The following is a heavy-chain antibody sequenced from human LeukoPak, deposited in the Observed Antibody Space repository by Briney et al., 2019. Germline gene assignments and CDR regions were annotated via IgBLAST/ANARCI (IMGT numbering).Heavy chain of an antibody. J-gene: IGHJ4*02. D-gene: IGHD5-12*01. CDR2: INPNSGGT. V-gene: IGHV1-2*02. CDR3: ARVHGGYDFGDY. CDR1: GCTFTGYY. Sequence: GASVKVSCKASGCTFTGYYMHWVRQAPGQGLEWMGWINPNSGGTNYAQKFQGRVTMTRDTSISTAYMELSRLRSDDTAVYYCARVHGGYDFGDYWGQGTLVTVSS.